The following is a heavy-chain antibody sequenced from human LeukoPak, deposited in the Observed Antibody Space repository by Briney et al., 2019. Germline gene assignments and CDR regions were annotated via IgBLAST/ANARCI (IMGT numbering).Heavy chain of an antibody. CDR3: ARRRVQPVYYGMDV. J-gene: IGHJ6*02. CDR1: GGSISSSSYY. V-gene: IGHV4-39*01. Sequence: SETLSLTCTVSGGSISSSSYYWGWIRQPPGKGLEWIGSIYYSGSTYYNPSPKSRVTISVDTSKNQFSLKLSSVTAADTAVYYCARRRVQPVYYGMDVWGQGTTVTVSS. CDR2: IYYSGST. D-gene: IGHD6-13*01.